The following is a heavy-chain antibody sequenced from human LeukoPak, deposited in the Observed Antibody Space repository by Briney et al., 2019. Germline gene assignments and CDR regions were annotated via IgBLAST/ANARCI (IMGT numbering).Heavy chain of an antibody. Sequence: GAPVKVSCKASGYTFTNYIITWMRQAPGQGLEWMGWISGYNGNTNYAQKFQGRVTVTTDTSTSTAYMELRSLRSDDTAVYYCARGVVSGWELLLDYYYYMDVWGKGTTVTVSS. J-gene: IGHJ6*03. CDR1: GYTFTNYI. CDR3: ARGVVSGWELLLDYYYYMDV. V-gene: IGHV1-18*01. D-gene: IGHD1-26*01. CDR2: ISGYNGNT.